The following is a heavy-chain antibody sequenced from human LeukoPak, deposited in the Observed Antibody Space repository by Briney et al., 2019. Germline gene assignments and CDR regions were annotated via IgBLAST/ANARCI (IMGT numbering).Heavy chain of an antibody. CDR1: GYTFTSYA. CDR2: INAGNGNT. D-gene: IGHD3-10*01. CDR3: ARERGGPSSGSRGYFDL. Sequence: ASVKVSYKASGYTFTSYAMHWVRQAPGQRLEWMGWINAGNGNTKYSQKFQGRVTITRDTSASTAYMELSSLRSEDTAVYYCARERGGPSSGSRGYFDLWGRGTLVTVSS. V-gene: IGHV1-3*01. J-gene: IGHJ2*01.